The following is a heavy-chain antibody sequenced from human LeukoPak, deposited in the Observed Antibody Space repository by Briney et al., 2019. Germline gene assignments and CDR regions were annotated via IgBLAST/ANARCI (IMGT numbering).Heavy chain of an antibody. CDR2: INHSGST. CDR1: GFTVSSNS. J-gene: IGHJ4*02. Sequence: LRLSCAASGFTVSSNSMSWVRQAPGKGLEWIGEINHSGSTNYNPSLKSRVTISVDTSKNQFSLKLSSVTAADTAVYYCTRGESYSSGWYVGYYFDYWGQGTLVTVSS. V-gene: IGHV4-34*01. D-gene: IGHD6-19*01. CDR3: TRGESYSSGWYVGYYFDY.